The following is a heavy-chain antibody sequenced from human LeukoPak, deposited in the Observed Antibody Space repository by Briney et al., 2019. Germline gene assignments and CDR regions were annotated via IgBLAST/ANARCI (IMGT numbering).Heavy chain of an antibody. Sequence: PSETLSLTCTVSGGSIGTYYWSWIRQSPGKGLEWIGYIYVTGTRYNPYLQSRVTISVNRSRNQFFLKMSSVTAADTAVYYCARHIGGGIEDMDVWGKGTKVIVSS. D-gene: IGHD3-16*02. CDR3: ARHIGGGIEDMDV. V-gene: IGHV4-59*08. J-gene: IGHJ6*03. CDR1: GGSIGTYY. CDR2: IYVTGT.